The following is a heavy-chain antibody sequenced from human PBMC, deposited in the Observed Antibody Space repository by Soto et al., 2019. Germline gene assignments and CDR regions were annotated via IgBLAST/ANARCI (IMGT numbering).Heavy chain of an antibody. J-gene: IGHJ1*01. CDR3: ARDESSATVVTPDFQH. Sequence: GASVKVSCKASGYTFTSYGISWVRQAPGQGLEWMGWISAYNGNTNYAQKLQGRVTMTTDTSTSTAYMELRSLRSDDTAVYYCARDESSATVVTPDFQHWGQGTLVTVSS. CDR1: GYTFTSYG. D-gene: IGHD4-17*01. V-gene: IGHV1-18*01. CDR2: ISAYNGNT.